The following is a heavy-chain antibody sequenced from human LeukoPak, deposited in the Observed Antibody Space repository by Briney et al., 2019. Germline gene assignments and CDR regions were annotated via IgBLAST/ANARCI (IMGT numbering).Heavy chain of an antibody. Sequence: ASVKVSRKASGYTFTGYYVHWVRQAPGQGLQWMGYLNPKTGDTKYAQKLLDRVTMTRDASISTVYMELSGLRSDDTAVYYCAREGLYSSSSDFDYWGQGTLVTVSS. CDR1: GYTFTGYY. CDR2: LNPKTGDT. V-gene: IGHV1-2*02. D-gene: IGHD6-13*01. J-gene: IGHJ4*02. CDR3: AREGLYSSSSDFDY.